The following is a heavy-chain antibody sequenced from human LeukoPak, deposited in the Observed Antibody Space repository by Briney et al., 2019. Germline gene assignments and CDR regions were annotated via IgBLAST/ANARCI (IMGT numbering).Heavy chain of an antibody. V-gene: IGHV4-59*02. CDR3: ARSIAAAGTGWFDP. J-gene: IGHJ5*02. D-gene: IGHD6-13*01. CDR2: IYYSGST. CDR1: GGSVSSYY. Sequence: SETLSLTCTVSGGSVSSYYWSWIRQPPGKGLEWIGYIYYSGSTNYNPSLKSRVTISVDTSKNQFSLKLSSVTAADTAVYYCARSIAAAGTGWFDPWGQGTLVTVSS.